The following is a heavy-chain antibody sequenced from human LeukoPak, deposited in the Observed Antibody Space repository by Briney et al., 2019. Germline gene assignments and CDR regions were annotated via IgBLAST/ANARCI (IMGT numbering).Heavy chain of an antibody. D-gene: IGHD3-22*01. Sequence: QPGGSLRLSCAASGFTFSSYAMHWVRQAPGKGLEWVAVIWYDGSNKNYVDSVKGRFTISRDSSENTLYLQMSSLRAEDTAVYYCARVAMSDSSGYCDYWGQGTLVTVSS. J-gene: IGHJ4*02. CDR2: IWYDGSNK. CDR3: ARVAMSDSSGYCDY. V-gene: IGHV3-33*01. CDR1: GFTFSSYA.